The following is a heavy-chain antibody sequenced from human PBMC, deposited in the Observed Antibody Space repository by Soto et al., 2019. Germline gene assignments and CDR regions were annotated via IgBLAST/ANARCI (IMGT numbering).Heavy chain of an antibody. D-gene: IGHD3-3*01. CDR2: MNPNSGNT. Sequence: ASVKVSCKASGYTFTSYDINWVRQATGQGLEWMGWMNPNSGNTGYAQKFQGRVTMTRNTSISTAYMELSSLRSEDTAVHYCARGKNYDFWSGYYWDFDYWGQGTLVTVSS. J-gene: IGHJ4*02. V-gene: IGHV1-8*01. CDR3: ARGKNYDFWSGYYWDFDY. CDR1: GYTFTSYD.